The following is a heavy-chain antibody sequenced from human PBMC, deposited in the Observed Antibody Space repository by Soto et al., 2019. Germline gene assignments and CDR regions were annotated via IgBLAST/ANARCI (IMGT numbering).Heavy chain of an antibody. CDR1: VGSMSIYY. D-gene: IGHD6-6*01. V-gene: IGHV4-59*01. CDR2: IFHSGTT. Sequence: LXLTFAVSVGSMSIYYWSWIRQPPVKGLEWIGYIFHSGTTHYNASLKSLVTISVDTSKNQFSLNLSSLTTADTAVYFCARGGNRYSSTSSGVGGFDYWGQGTLVTVSS. CDR3: ARGGNRYSSTSSGVGGFDY. J-gene: IGHJ4*02.